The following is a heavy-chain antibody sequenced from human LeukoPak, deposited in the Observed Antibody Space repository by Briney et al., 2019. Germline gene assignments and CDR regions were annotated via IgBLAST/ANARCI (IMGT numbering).Heavy chain of an antibody. CDR3: ASLLRSGSYTFDY. J-gene: IGHJ4*02. D-gene: IGHD1-26*01. CDR1: GGSISSSSYY. Sequence: SETLSLTCTVSGGSISSSSYYWGWIRQPPGKGLEWIGSIYYSGSTYYNPSLKSRVTISVDTSKNQFSLKLSSVTAADTAVYYCASLLRSGSYTFDYWGQGTLVTISS. CDR2: IYYSGST. V-gene: IGHV4-39*01.